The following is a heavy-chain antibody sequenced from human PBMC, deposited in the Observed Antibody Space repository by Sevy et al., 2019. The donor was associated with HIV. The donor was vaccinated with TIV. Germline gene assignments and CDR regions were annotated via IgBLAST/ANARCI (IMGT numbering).Heavy chain of an antibody. CDR1: GFDFSSYA. J-gene: IGHJ5*02. CDR2: IAYDESTK. CDR3: ARQGSSWTFDP. V-gene: IGHV3-30-3*01. Sequence: GGSLRLSCAASGFDFSSYAMHWVRQAPGKGLEWVSVIAYDESTKNYGDSVRGRFTISRDKSKNTLYLQMNSLREEDTGVYYCARQGSSWTFDPWGQGTLVTVSS. D-gene: IGHD6-13*01.